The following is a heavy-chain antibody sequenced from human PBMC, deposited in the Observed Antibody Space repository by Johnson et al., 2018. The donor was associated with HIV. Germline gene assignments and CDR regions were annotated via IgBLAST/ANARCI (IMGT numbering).Heavy chain of an antibody. J-gene: IGHJ3*01. CDR1: GFTFSSYA. CDR2: ISGSGGST. CDR3: AKSSRVSTTFDAFDF. Sequence: VQLVESGGDLVQPGGSLRLSCAASGFTFSSYAMSWVRQAPGKGLEWVSAISGSGGSTYSADSVKGRFTISRDNSKNTLYLQMNSLRAEDTAVYYCAKSSRVSTTFDAFDFWGQGTMVTVSS. V-gene: IGHV3-23*04. D-gene: IGHD1-26*01.